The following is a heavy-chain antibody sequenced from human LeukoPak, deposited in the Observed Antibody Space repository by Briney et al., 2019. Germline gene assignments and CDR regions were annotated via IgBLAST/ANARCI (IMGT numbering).Heavy chain of an antibody. V-gene: IGHV4-39*07. J-gene: IGHJ6*03. D-gene: IGHD1-1*01. CDR3: ASTDPATTTYYHYFYYMDV. CDR1: GGSISSSSYY. CDR2: IYYSGST. Sequence: KPSETLSLTCTVSGGSISSSSYYWGWIRQPPGKGLEWIGSIYYSGSTYYNPSLKSRVTISVDTSKNQFSLKLSSVTAADTAVYYCASTDPATTTYYHYFYYMDVWGKGTTVTVS.